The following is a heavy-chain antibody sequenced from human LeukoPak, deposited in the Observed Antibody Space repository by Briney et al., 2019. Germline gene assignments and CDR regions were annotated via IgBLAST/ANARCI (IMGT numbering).Heavy chain of an antibody. V-gene: IGHV3-23*01. Sequence: PGGSLRLSCAASGFILRRYAMSWVRQAPGKGLEWVSVITDSGGTTYNADSVKSRFTFSRDKSKNTLQLEMNSLRPEDTAVYYCARDGRYCIITSCYGYYGMDVWGQGTTVTVTS. D-gene: IGHD2-2*01. J-gene: IGHJ6*02. CDR1: GFILRRYA. CDR2: ITDSGGTT. CDR3: ARDGRYCIITSCYGYYGMDV.